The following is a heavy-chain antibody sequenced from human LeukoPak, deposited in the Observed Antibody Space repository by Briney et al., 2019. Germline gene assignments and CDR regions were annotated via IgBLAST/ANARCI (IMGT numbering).Heavy chain of an antibody. Sequence: GGSLRLSCAASGFTFSNYPMIWVRQAPGKGLYWVSGISVSGSNTYYADSVKGRFIISRDNSKSTLYLQLNSLTADDTALYYCAKAYYTSNWFLRGHVHWGQGTLVTVSS. V-gene: IGHV3-23*01. D-gene: IGHD6-13*01. J-gene: IGHJ4*02. CDR1: GFTFSNYP. CDR2: ISVSGSNT. CDR3: AKAYYTSNWFLRGHVH.